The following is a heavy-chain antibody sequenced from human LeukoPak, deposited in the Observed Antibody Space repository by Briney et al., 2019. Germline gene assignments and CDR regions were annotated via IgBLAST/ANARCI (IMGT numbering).Heavy chain of an antibody. CDR2: IIGSSSGSTSII. D-gene: IGHD3-3*01. J-gene: IGHJ4*02. V-gene: IGHV3-48*04. CDR3: ARDFWSGYYTED. CDR1: GIIFSTYA. Sequence: PGGSLRLSCEFSGIIFSTYAMNWVRQAPGKGLEWISYIIGSSSGSTSIIHYAGSVKGRFTVSRDNAKNSLHLQMDSLSAEDTAVYYCARDFWSGYYTEDWGQGALVIVSS.